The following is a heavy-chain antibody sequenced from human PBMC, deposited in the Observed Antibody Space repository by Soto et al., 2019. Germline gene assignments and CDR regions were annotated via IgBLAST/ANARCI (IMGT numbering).Heavy chain of an antibody. D-gene: IGHD4-4*01. CDR3: ARDKFVTPNRYGMDV. Sequence: QVQLQESGPGLVKPSETLSLTCTVSGGSVSSGSYYWSWIRQPPGKGLEWIGYIYYSGSTNYNPSLKSRVTISVDTSKNQFSLKLSSVTAADTAVYYCARDKFVTPNRYGMDVWGQGTTVTVSS. J-gene: IGHJ6*02. CDR2: IYYSGST. V-gene: IGHV4-61*01. CDR1: GGSVSSGSYY.